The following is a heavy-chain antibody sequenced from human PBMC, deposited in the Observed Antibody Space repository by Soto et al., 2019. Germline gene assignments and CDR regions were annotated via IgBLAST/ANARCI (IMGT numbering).Heavy chain of an antibody. J-gene: IGHJ6*03. Sequence: SETLSLTCTVSGGSISSYYWSWIRQPPGKGLEWIGYIYYIGSTNYNPSLKSRVTISVDTSKNQFSLKLSSVTAADTAVYYCARDGHYYYMDVWGKGTTVTVSS. V-gene: IGHV4-59*01. CDR2: IYYIGST. CDR3: ARDGHYYYMDV. CDR1: GGSISSYY.